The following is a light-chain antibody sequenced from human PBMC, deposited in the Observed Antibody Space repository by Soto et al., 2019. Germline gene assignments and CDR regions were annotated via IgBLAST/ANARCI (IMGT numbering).Light chain of an antibody. CDR3: SSYTDRKNLV. CDR2: DVT. J-gene: IGLJ1*01. CDR1: SSDIGGYNS. Sequence: QSALAQSPSASGSPGQSVTISCTGTSSDIGGYNSVSWYQQHPGKAPKVMIYDVTKRPSGVPDRFSGSKSGNTASLTVSALQAEDEADYSCSSYTDRKNLVFGTG. V-gene: IGLV2-8*01.